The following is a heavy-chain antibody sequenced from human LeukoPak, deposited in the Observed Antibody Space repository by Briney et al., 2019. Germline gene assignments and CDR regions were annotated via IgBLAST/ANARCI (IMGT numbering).Heavy chain of an antibody. Sequence: SETLSLTCTVSGGSISSSSYYWGWIRQPPGKGLEWIGSIYYSGSTYYNPSLKSRVTISVDTSKNQFSLKLSSVTAAGTAVYYCARRSFGAGNWFDPWGQGTLVTVSS. CDR1: GGSISSSSYY. J-gene: IGHJ5*02. V-gene: IGHV4-39*01. CDR2: IYYSGST. CDR3: ARRSFGAGNWFDP. D-gene: IGHD3-3*01.